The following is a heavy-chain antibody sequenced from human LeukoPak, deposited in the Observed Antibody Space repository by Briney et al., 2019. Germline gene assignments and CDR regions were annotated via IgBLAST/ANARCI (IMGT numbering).Heavy chain of an antibody. D-gene: IGHD1-26*01. CDR2: FDPEDGET. Sequence: ASVKVSCKVSGYTLTELSMHWVRQAPGKGLERMGGFDPEDGETIYAQKFQGRVTMTEDTSTDTAYMELSSLRSEDTAVYYCAIRSGSYSWYFDYWGQGTLVTVSS. CDR1: GYTLTELS. V-gene: IGHV1-24*01. CDR3: AIRSGSYSWYFDY. J-gene: IGHJ4*02.